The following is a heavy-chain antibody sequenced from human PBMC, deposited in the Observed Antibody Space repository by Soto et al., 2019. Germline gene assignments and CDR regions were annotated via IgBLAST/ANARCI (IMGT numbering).Heavy chain of an antibody. J-gene: IGHJ4*02. V-gene: IGHV3-30-3*01. CDR2: ISYDGSNK. Sequence: QVQLVESGGGVVQPGRSLRLSCAASGFTFSSYAMHWVRQAPGKVLEWVAVISYDGSNKYYADSVKGRFTISRDNSKNTLYLQMNSLRAEDTAVYYCARDLFMGSATTNFDYWGQGTLVTVSS. CDR1: GFTFSSYA. D-gene: IGHD1-26*01. CDR3: ARDLFMGSATTNFDY.